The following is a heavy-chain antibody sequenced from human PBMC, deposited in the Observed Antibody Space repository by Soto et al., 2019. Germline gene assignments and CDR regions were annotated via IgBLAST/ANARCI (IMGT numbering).Heavy chain of an antibody. J-gene: IGHJ6*02. CDR1: VGTFSGYA. D-gene: IGHD3-22*01. Sequence: GXSVKASCTASVGTFSGYAISWVRQMPGKGLEWMRRIDPSDSYTNYSPSFRGHVTISADNSISTAYLQSTSLKASYTSMHYCARNDSPPSYHYGMNGWPQATTVTVSS. V-gene: IGHV5-10-1*01. CDR2: IDPSDSYT. CDR3: ARNDSPPSYHYGMNG.